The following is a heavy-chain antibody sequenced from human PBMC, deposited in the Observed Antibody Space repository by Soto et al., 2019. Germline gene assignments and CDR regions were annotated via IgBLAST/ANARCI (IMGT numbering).Heavy chain of an antibody. CDR3: ARAMRGLRYFENTPYYFDN. CDR1: GYTFTSYG. V-gene: IGHV1-18*01. Sequence: ASVKVSCKASGYTFTSYGISWVRQAPGQGLEWMGWISAYNGNTNYAQKLHGRVTMTTDTSTSTAYMKLKSLRPDDTAVYYCARAMRGLRYFENTPYYFDNWGEGTMGTGSS. CDR2: ISAYNGNT. D-gene: IGHD3-9*01. J-gene: IGHJ4*02.